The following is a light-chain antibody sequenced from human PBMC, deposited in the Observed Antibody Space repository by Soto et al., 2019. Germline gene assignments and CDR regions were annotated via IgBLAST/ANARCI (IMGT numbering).Light chain of an antibody. CDR1: QTVSNY. V-gene: IGKV3-11*01. J-gene: IGKJ3*01. CDR2: GAS. CDR3: QQRSNWPPIFT. Sequence: EIVLTQSPATLSLSPGERATLSCRASQTVSNYLAWYQQKPGQAPRLLIYGASNRATGVPARFSGSGSGTDFNLSITILEPEDFAVYYCQQRSNWPPIFTFGPGTKGDVK.